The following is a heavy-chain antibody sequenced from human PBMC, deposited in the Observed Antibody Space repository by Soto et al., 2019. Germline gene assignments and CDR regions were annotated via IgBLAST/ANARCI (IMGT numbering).Heavy chain of an antibody. CDR3: ARDRSIAARPVYYYYGMDV. D-gene: IGHD6-6*01. CDR1: GYTFTGYY. V-gene: IGHV1-2*04. J-gene: IGHJ6*02. Sequence: ASVKVFCKASGYTFTGYYMHWVRQAPGQGLEWMGWINPNSGGTNYAQKFQGWVTMTRDTSISTAYMELSRLRSDDTAVYYCARDRSIAARPVYYYYGMDVWGQGTTVTVSS. CDR2: INPNSGGT.